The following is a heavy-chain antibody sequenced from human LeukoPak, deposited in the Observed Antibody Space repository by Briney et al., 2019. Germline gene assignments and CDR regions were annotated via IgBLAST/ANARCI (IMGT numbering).Heavy chain of an antibody. CDR3: ARQGQQLAGLHHYFYMDV. D-gene: IGHD6-13*01. CDR2: IYYSGST. Sequence: PSETLSLTCTVSGASISSNYWSSIRQPPGKGLEWIGYIYYSGSTSYNPSLKSRVTISVDTSKNQFSLELSSVTASDTAVYFCARQGQQLAGLHHYFYMDVWGKGTTVTVSS. J-gene: IGHJ6*03. V-gene: IGHV4-59*08. CDR1: GASISSNY.